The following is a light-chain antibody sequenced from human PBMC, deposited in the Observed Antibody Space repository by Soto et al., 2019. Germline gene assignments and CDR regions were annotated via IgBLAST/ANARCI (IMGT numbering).Light chain of an antibody. CDR1: QGISSY. CDR3: QQLNSYPLT. Sequence: DIQLTQSPSFLSASVGDRVTITCRASQGISSYLAWYQQKPGKAPKLLIYAASTLQSGGPSRFSGSGSGTEFSLTISSLQPEDFATYYCQQLNSYPLTFVPGTKVDIK. J-gene: IGKJ3*01. V-gene: IGKV1-9*01. CDR2: AAS.